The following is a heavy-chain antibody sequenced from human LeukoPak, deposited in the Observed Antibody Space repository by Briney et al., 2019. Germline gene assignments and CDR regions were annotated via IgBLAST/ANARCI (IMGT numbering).Heavy chain of an antibody. CDR1: GDSISSNSYY. D-gene: IGHD3-3*01. CDR2: VHHSGRT. J-gene: IGHJ1*01. CDR3: ARDLRAKY. V-gene: IGHV4-61*05. Sequence: SETLSLTCIVSGDSISSNSYYWGWIRQPPGKGLEWIGYVHHSGRTNSNPSLGSRVTMSVDTSTSQLSLNLTSVTTADTAVYFCARDLRAKYWGQGTLVFVSS.